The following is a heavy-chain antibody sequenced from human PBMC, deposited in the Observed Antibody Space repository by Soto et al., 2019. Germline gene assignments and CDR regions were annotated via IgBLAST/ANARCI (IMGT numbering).Heavy chain of an antibody. CDR2: ISAYNGNT. V-gene: IGHV1-18*01. J-gene: IGHJ4*02. CDR3: ARLPEGYCRGGSCYSFDY. CDR1: GYTFTSYG. D-gene: IGHD2-15*01. Sequence: QVQLVQSGAEVKKPGASVKVSCKASGYTFTSYGISWVRQAPEQGLKWMGWISAYNGNTNYAQKLQGRVTMTKGTSTSTAYMELRSLRSDDTAVYYCARLPEGYCRGGSCYSFDYWGQGTLVTVSS.